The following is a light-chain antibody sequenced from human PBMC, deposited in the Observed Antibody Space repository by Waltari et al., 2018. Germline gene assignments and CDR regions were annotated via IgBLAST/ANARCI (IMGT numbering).Light chain of an antibody. J-gene: IGLJ1*01. CDR2: DVM. Sequence: QSALTQPASVSGSPGQSITISCPGSRNNIGFYDLVSWYQQHPGKAPKLLIFDVMKTPSGVSDRFSGSKSGNTASLTISGLETEDDADYDCCSYSGSSSFPYVFGPGTKVTVL. V-gene: IGLV2-23*02. CDR3: CSYSGSSSFPYV. CDR1: RNNIGFYDL.